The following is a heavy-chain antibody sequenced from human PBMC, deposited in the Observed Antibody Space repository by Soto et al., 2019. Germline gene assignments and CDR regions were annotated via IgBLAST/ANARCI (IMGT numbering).Heavy chain of an antibody. J-gene: IGHJ4*02. CDR3: ARRYGSGLDY. CDR2: IYYSGST. CDR1: GGSISSYY. V-gene: IGHV4-59*08. D-gene: IGHD3-10*01. Sequence: PSETLSLTCTVSGGSISSYYWSWIRQPPGKGLDWIGYIYYSGSTNYNPSLKSRVTISVDTSKNQFSLKLSSVTAADTAVYYCARRYGSGLDYWGQGTLVTVSS.